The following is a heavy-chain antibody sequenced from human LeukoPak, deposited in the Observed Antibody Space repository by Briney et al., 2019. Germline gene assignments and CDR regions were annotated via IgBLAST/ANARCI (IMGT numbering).Heavy chain of an antibody. Sequence: PGGSLRLSCAASGFTFSSYAMSWVRQAPGKGLEWVSAISGSGGSTYYADSVKGRFTISRDNSKNTLYLQMNSLRAEDTAVYYCAKDGRILRDGDYSWGQATLVTASS. V-gene: IGHV3-23*01. CDR2: ISGSGGST. CDR1: GFTFSSYA. J-gene: IGHJ4*02. D-gene: IGHD4-17*01. CDR3: AKDGRILRDGDYS.